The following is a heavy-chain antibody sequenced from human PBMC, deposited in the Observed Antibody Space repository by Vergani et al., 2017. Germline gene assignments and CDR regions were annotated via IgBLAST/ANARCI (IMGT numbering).Heavy chain of an antibody. V-gene: IGHV3-74*02. CDR1: GFSFSGYW. CDR3: ANSVMAGNVGVAYFGMDV. Sequence: EVRLLESGGGLVQPGGSLRLSCEGSGFSFSGYWMHWVRQSPEKGLVWVSRIKSDGSITNYADSVKGRFTISRDKSQNTVNLQMNSLRTEDTAVYFCANSVMAGNVGVAYFGMDVWGRGSTVTVSS. CDR2: IKSDGSIT. J-gene: IGHJ6*02. D-gene: IGHD2-8*01.